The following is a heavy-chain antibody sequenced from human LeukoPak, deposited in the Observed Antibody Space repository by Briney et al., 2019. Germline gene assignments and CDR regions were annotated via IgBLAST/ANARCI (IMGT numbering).Heavy chain of an antibody. CDR2: ISYDGTNK. V-gene: IGHV3-30*04. J-gene: IGHJ5*02. D-gene: IGHD2-15*01. CDR1: GFTFSSYA. CDR3: ARGIIVVVAATGNWFDP. Sequence: GGSLRLSCAASGFTFSSYAMHWVRQAPGKGLEWVAVISYDGTNKYYADSVKGRFTISRDNSKNTLYLQMNSLRAEDTAIYYCARGIIVVVAATGNWFDPWGQGTLVTVSS.